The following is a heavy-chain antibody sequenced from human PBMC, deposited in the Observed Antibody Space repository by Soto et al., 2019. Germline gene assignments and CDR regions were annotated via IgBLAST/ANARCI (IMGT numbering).Heavy chain of an antibody. CDR3: LGARDY. J-gene: IGHJ4*02. CDR2: IRSKTYNYAT. CDR1: GFSFSGSA. D-gene: IGHD3-16*01. Sequence: EVQLVESGGGLVQPGGSLKLSCVASGFSFSGSAMHWVRQASGKGLVWVGRIRSKTYNYATSYAASVKGRFTISRDDSKNTAYLQMNSLKTEDTAVYYCLGARDYWGQGTLVTVSS. V-gene: IGHV3-73*02.